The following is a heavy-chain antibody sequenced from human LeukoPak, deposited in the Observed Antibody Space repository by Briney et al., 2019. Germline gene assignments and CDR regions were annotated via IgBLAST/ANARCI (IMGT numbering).Heavy chain of an antibody. D-gene: IGHD4-17*01. CDR3: TKDYGLDY. J-gene: IGHJ4*02. CDR2: IKSITAGGTT. CDR1: GSTFSNAW. V-gene: IGHV3-15*01. Sequence: GGSLRLSCAASGSTFSNAWMTWVRQAPGKGLEWVGRIKSITAGGTTDYAAPVKGRFTISRDDSKNTLYLQMNSLKSEDTAVYYCTKDYGLDYWGQGTLVTVSS.